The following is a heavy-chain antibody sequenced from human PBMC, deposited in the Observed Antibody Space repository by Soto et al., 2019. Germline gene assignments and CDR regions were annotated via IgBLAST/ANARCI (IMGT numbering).Heavy chain of an antibody. Sequence: QVQLQESGPGLVKPSQTLSLTCTVSGGSISSGDYYWSWIRQPPGKGLEWIGYIYYSGSTYYNPSLKSRVTISVDTSKNQFSLKLSSVTAADTAVYYCARGGDYDFWSGYPHYHYYGMDVWGQGTTVTVSS. CDR3: ARGGDYDFWSGYPHYHYYGMDV. CDR2: IYYSGST. J-gene: IGHJ6*02. V-gene: IGHV4-30-4*01. CDR1: GGSISSGDYY. D-gene: IGHD3-3*01.